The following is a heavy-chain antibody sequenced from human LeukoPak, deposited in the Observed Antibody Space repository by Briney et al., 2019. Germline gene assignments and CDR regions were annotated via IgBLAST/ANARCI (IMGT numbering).Heavy chain of an antibody. D-gene: IGHD5-18*01. CDR2: ISYDGSNK. V-gene: IGHV3-30-3*01. J-gene: IGHJ3*02. Sequence: PGRSLRLSCAASGFTFSSYAMHWVRQAPGKGLEWVAVISYDGSNKYYADSVKGRFTISRDNSKNTLYLQMNGLRAEDTALYYCAKGRGYSYGSDAFDIWGQGTMVTVSS. CDR3: AKGRGYSYGSDAFDI. CDR1: GFTFSSYA.